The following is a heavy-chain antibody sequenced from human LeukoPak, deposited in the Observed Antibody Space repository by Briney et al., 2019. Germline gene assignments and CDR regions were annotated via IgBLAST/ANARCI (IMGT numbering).Heavy chain of an antibody. CDR3: ARDLGSSGWNWFDP. J-gene: IGHJ5*02. Sequence: SVKVSCKASGYTFTSYGISWVRQAPGQGLEWMGWISAYNGNTNYAQKLQGRVTMTTDTSTSTAYMELRSLRSEDTAVYYCARDLGSSGWNWFDPWGQGTLVTVSS. CDR1: GYTFTSYG. V-gene: IGHV1-18*01. D-gene: IGHD6-19*01. CDR2: ISAYNGNT.